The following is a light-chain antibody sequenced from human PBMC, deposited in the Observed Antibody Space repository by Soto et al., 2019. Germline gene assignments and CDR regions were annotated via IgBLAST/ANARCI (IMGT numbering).Light chain of an antibody. CDR2: ATS. CDR3: QQYGDCRLT. V-gene: IGKV3-15*01. J-gene: IGKJ4*01. Sequence: EIVVTQSPATLSVSPGERATLSCRASQSVGNNFAWYQQKPGQAPRLLIFATSTRATGVPPRFSGSASGIESSLSISSLQSEDFAVYYCQQYGDCRLTFGGGAKV. CDR1: QSVGNN.